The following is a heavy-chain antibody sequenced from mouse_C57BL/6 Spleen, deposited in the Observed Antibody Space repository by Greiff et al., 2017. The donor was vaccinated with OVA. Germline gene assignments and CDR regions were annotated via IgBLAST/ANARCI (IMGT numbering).Heavy chain of an antibody. CDR2: IDPSDSYT. CDR1: GYTFTSYW. D-gene: IGHD4-1*01. J-gene: IGHJ2*01. Sequence: QVQLQPGAELVMPGASVKLSCKASGYTFTSYWMHWVKQRPGQGLEWIGEIDPSDSYTNYNQKFKGKSTLTVDKSSSTAYMQLSSLTSEDSAVYYCARSGTGTDDDYWGQGTTLTVSS. CDR3: ARSGTGTDDDY. V-gene: IGHV1-69*01.